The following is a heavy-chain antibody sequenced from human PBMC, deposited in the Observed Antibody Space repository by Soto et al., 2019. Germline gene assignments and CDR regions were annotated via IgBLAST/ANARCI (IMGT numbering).Heavy chain of an antibody. D-gene: IGHD6-19*01. V-gene: IGHV1-18*04. CDR1: GYTFTSYG. CDR3: ARDTPVEQQWLVHFDY. Sequence: QVQLVQSGAEVKKPGASVQVSCKASGYTFTSYGIIWVRQAPGQGLEWMGWISAYNGNTNYAQKLQGRVTMTTDTSTSTAYMELRSLRSDDTAVYYCARDTPVEQQWLVHFDYWGQGTLVTVSS. CDR2: ISAYNGNT. J-gene: IGHJ4*02.